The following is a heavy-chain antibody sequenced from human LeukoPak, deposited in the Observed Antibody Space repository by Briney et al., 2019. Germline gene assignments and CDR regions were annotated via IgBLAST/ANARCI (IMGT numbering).Heavy chain of an antibody. CDR2: ISSSGSTI. CDR1: GFTFSDFY. D-gene: IGHD1-20*01. V-gene: IGHV3-11*01. CDR3: ARRRYNWNAIDY. Sequence: PGGSLRLSCAASGFTFSDFYMSWIRQAPGKGLEWVSNISSSGSTIYYADSVKGRFTISRDNAKNSLYLQMNSLRAEDTAVYYCARRRYNWNAIDYWGQGTLVTVSS. J-gene: IGHJ4*02.